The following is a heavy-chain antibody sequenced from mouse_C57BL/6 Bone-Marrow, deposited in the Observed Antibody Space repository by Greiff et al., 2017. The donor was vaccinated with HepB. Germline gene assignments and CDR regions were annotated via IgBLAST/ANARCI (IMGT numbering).Heavy chain of an antibody. J-gene: IGHJ2*01. V-gene: IGHV1-39*01. CDR2: INPNYGTT. D-gene: IGHD2-10*02. CDR3: ARWVWYLYYFDY. CDR1: GYSFTDYN. Sequence: VHVKQSGPELVKPGASVKISCKASGYSFTDYNMNWVKQSNGKSLEWIGVINPNYGTTSYNQKFKGKATLTVDQSSRTAYMQLNSLTSEDSAVYYCARWVWYLYYFDYWGQGTTLTVSS.